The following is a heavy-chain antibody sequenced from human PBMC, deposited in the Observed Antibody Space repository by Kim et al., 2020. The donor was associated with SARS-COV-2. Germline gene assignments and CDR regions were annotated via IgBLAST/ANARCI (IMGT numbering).Heavy chain of an antibody. CDR1: GGSISSSSYY. CDR2: IYYSGST. V-gene: IGHV4-39*07. CDR3: AREWVLRFLESLLYEEGPSYYYGMDV. D-gene: IGHD3-3*01. J-gene: IGHJ6*02. Sequence: SETLSLTCTVSGGSISSSSYYWGWIRQPPGKGLEWIGSIYYSGSTYYNPSLKSRVTISVDTSKNQFSLKLSSVTAADTAVYYCAREWVLRFLESLLYEEGPSYYYGMDVWGQGTTVTVSS.